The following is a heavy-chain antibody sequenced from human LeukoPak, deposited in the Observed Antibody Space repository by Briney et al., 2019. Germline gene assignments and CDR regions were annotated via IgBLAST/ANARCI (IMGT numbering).Heavy chain of an antibody. CDR2: ISYDGSKK. J-gene: IGHJ4*02. CDR3: ARNVYYYDSSGYYPYYFDY. Sequence: GGSLRFSCAASGFTFSSYAMHWVRQAPGKGLEWVAVISYDGSKKYYADSVKGRFTISRDNSKNTLYLQMNSLRAEDTAVYYCARNVYYYDSSGYYPYYFDYWGQGTLVTVSS. D-gene: IGHD3-22*01. CDR1: GFTFSSYA. V-gene: IGHV3-30-3*01.